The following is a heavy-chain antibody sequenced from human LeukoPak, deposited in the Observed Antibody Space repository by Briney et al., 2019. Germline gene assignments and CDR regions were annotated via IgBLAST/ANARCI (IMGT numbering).Heavy chain of an antibody. CDR1: GGTFSSYA. CDR2: IIPIFGTA. D-gene: IGHD2-2*01. Sequence: SVKVSCKASGGTFSSYAISWVRQAPGQGLEWMGGIIPIFGTANYAQKFQGRVTITADESTSTAYMELSSLRSEDTAVYYCARDVLSCSSTSCWTFDPWGQGTLVTVSS. V-gene: IGHV1-69*13. J-gene: IGHJ5*02. CDR3: ARDVLSCSSTSCWTFDP.